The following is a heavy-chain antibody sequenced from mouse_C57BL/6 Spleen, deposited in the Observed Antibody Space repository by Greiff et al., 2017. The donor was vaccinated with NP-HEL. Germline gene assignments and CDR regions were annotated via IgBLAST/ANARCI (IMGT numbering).Heavy chain of an antibody. CDR1: GFTFSSYA. D-gene: IGHD1-1*01. Sequence: EVQLVESGGGLVKPGGSLKLSCAASGFTFSSYAMSWVRQTPEKRLEWVATISDGGSYTYYPDNVKGRFTISRDNAKNNLYLQMSHLKSEDTAMYYCARVVSYYSSGGYFDYWGQGTTLTVSS. V-gene: IGHV5-4*01. CDR2: ISDGGSYT. CDR3: ARVVSYYSSGGYFDY. J-gene: IGHJ2*01.